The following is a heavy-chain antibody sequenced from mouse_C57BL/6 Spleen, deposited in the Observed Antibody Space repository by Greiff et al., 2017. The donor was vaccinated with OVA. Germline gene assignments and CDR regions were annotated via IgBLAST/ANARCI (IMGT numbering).Heavy chain of an antibody. CDR3: ARSLSYDGYYDAMDY. Sequence: EVQGVESGGGLVQPGGSLSLSCAASGFTFTDYYMSWVRQPPGKALEWLGFIRNKANGYTTEYSASVKGRFTISRDNSQSILYLQMNALRAEDSATYYCARSLSYDGYYDAMDYWGQGTSVTVSS. V-gene: IGHV7-3*01. D-gene: IGHD2-3*01. J-gene: IGHJ4*01. CDR1: GFTFTDYY. CDR2: IRNKANGYTT.